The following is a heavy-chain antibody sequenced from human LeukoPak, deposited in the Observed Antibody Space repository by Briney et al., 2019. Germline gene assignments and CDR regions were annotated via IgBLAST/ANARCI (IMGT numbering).Heavy chain of an antibody. CDR3: ARQLSSGPLDFDY. CDR2: ISSSGSTI. J-gene: IGHJ4*02. D-gene: IGHD6-19*01. Sequence: PGGSLRLSCAASGFTFSSYEMNWVRQAPGKGLERVSYISSSGSTIYYADSVKGRFTISRDNAKNSLYLQMNSLRAEDTAVYYCARQLSSGPLDFDYWGQGTLVTVSS. CDR1: GFTFSSYE. V-gene: IGHV3-48*03.